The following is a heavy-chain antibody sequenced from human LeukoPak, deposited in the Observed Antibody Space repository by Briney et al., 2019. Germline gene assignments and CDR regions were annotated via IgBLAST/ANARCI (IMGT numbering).Heavy chain of an antibody. CDR2: ISSSGGTI. D-gene: IGHD6-13*01. V-gene: IGHV3-48*02. Sequence: PGGSLRLSCAASGLTFSIYSMTTGAQAPGQGLEWVSYISSSGGTIYYADSVKGRFTISRDNAKNSLYLQMNSLRDEDTAVFYCSRSDSSSWSFDFWGQGTLVTVSS. CDR1: GLTFSIYS. CDR3: SRSDSSSWSFDF. J-gene: IGHJ4*02.